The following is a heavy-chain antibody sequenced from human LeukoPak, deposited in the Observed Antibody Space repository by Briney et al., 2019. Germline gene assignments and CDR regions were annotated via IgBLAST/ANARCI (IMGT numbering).Heavy chain of an antibody. CDR3: AGGIVGVHAY. V-gene: IGHV4-59*08. Sequence: MASETLSLTCTVSGGSISSYYWSWIRQPPGKGLEWIGYIYYSGSTNYNPSLKSRVTISIDTSKNQFSLKLDSLTAADTAVYYCAGGIVGVHAYWGQGTLVTVSS. CDR2: IYYSGST. D-gene: IGHD1-26*01. J-gene: IGHJ4*02. CDR1: GGSISSYY.